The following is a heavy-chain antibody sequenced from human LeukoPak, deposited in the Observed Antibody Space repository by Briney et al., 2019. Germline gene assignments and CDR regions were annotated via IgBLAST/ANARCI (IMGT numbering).Heavy chain of an antibody. CDR2: IVVGSGNT. V-gene: IGHV1-58*01. J-gene: IGHJ4*02. D-gene: IGHD2-21*01. CDR3: AAEPLSPHYSDY. CDR1: GFTFTSSA. Sequence: SVKVSCKASGFTFTSSAVQWVRQARGQRLEWIGWIVVGSGNTNYAQKFQERVTITRDMSTSTAYMELSSLRSEDTAVYYCAAEPLSPHYSDYWGQGTLVTVSS.